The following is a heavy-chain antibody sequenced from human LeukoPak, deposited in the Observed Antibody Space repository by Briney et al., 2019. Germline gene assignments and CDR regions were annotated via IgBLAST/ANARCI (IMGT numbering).Heavy chain of an antibody. V-gene: IGHV4-39*01. CDR1: GGSISSSSYY. Sequence: SETLSLTCTVSGGSISSSSYYWGWIRQPPGKGLEWIGSIYYSGSTYYNPSLKSRVTISVDTSKNQFSLKLSSVTAADTAVYYCASSYESITIFGVAFDYWGQGTLVTVSS. J-gene: IGHJ4*02. D-gene: IGHD3-3*01. CDR3: ASSYESITIFGVAFDY. CDR2: IYYSGST.